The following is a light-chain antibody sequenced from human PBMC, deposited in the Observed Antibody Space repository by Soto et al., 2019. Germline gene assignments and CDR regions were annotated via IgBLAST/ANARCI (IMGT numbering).Light chain of an antibody. J-gene: IGKJ1*01. CDR1: QSVGNN. CDR2: GAS. V-gene: IGKV3-15*01. CDR3: QQCDDWPRT. Sequence: EIVMTQSPATLSVSPGERATLSYRASQSVGNNLAWYQHKPGQAPRLLIHGASTRATAIPARFSGSGSGTEFTLTISSLQSEDFAVYYCQQCDDWPRTFGQGTKVEI.